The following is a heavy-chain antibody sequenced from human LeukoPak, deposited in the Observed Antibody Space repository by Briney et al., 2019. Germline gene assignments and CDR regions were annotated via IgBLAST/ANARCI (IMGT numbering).Heavy chain of an antibody. V-gene: IGHV4-59*12. J-gene: IGHJ4*02. CDR2: IYYSGST. CDR3: ARGPLIDY. Sequence: SETLSLTCTVSGGSISSYYWSWIRQPPGKGLEWIGYIYYSGSTNYNPSLKSRVTISVDTSKNQFSLKLSSVTAADTAVYYCARGPLIDYWGQGTLVTVSS. CDR1: GGSISSYY.